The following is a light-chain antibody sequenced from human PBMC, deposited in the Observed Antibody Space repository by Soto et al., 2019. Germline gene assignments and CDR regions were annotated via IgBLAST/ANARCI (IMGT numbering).Light chain of an antibody. J-gene: IGLJ3*02. CDR3: CSYVGSSILM. CDR1: SSDVGLYNL. Sequence: QSALTQPASVSGSPGQSITISCTGTSSDVGLYNLVSWYQHLPGKAPKLIIYEVNERPLGISDRFSGSKSGNTASLTISGLQDEDEADYYCCSYVGSSILMFGGGTKLTVL. CDR2: EVN. V-gene: IGLV2-23*02.